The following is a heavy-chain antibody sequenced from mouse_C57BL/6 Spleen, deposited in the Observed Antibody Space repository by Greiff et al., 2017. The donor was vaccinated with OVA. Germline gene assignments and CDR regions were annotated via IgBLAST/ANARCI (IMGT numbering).Heavy chain of an antibody. CDR1: GYAFSSSW. CDR2: IYPGDGDT. V-gene: IGHV1-82*01. CDR3: ARPHYSNSFDY. J-gene: IGHJ2*01. D-gene: IGHD2-5*01. Sequence: QVQLKESGPELVKPGASVKISCKASGYAFSSSWMNWVKQRPGKGLEWIGRIYPGDGDTNYNGKFKGKATLTADKSSSTAYMQLSSLTSEDSAVYFCARPHYSNSFDYWGQGTTLTVSS.